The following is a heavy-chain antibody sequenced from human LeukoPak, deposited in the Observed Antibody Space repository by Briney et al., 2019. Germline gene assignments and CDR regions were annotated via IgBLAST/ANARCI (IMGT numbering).Heavy chain of an antibody. D-gene: IGHD2-15*01. CDR3: ARGYCSGGSCYFSVYFDY. V-gene: IGHV3-30*04. CDR1: GFTFSSYA. CDR2: ISYDGSNK. J-gene: IGHJ4*02. Sequence: GGSLRLSCAASGFTFSSYAMHWVRQAPGKGPEWVAVISYDGSNKYYADSVKGRFTISRDNSKNTLYLQMNSLRAEDTAVYYCARGYCSGGSCYFSVYFDYWGQGTLVTVSS.